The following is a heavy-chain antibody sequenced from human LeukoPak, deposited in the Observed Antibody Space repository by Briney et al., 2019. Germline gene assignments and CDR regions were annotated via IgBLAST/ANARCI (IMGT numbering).Heavy chain of an antibody. V-gene: IGHV3-33*01. CDR1: GFTFSSYG. J-gene: IGHJ4*02. CDR3: ARDGGIAAFDY. Sequence: GGSLRLSCAASGFTFSSYGMHWVRQAPGKGPEWVAVIWYDGSNKYYADSVKGRFTISRDSSKNTLYLQMNSLRAEDTAVYYCARDGGIAAFDYWGQGTLVTVSS. CDR2: IWYDGSNK. D-gene: IGHD6-25*01.